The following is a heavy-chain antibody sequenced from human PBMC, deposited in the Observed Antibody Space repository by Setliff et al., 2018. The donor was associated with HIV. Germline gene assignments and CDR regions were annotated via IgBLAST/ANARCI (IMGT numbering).Heavy chain of an antibody. Sequence: GGSLRLSCTASGFIFGDFPLAWVRQAPGKGLEWVGFIRSRTLSRTTEYAASVKGRFTISRDDSKNIAYLQMNSLKTEDTAVYYCTRGSQPRHYFDYWGQGTLVTVSS. CDR3: TRGSQPRHYFDY. V-gene: IGHV3-49*04. J-gene: IGHJ4*02. CDR1: GFIFGDFP. CDR2: IRSRTLSRTT.